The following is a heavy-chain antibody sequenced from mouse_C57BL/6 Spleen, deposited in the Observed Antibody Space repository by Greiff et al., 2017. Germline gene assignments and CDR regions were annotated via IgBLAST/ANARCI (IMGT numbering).Heavy chain of an antibody. J-gene: IGHJ1*03. D-gene: IGHD1-1*01. Sequence: VQLQQSGAELMKPGASVKLSCKATGYTFTGYWIEWVKQRPGHGLEWIGEILPGSGSTNYNEKFKGKATFTADTSSNTAYMQLSSLTTEDCAIYYCAAITTVVANWYFDVWGTGTTVTVSS. CDR2: ILPGSGST. CDR1: GYTFTGYW. CDR3: AAITTVVANWYFDV. V-gene: IGHV1-9*01.